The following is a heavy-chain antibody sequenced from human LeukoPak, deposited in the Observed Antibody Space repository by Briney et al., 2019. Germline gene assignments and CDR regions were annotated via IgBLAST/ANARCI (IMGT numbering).Heavy chain of an antibody. CDR1: GFTFSSYA. CDR3: ARDLDPCGGDCYPYYYYGMDV. V-gene: IGHV3-30-3*01. J-gene: IGHJ6*02. Sequence: PGGSLRLSCATSGFTFSSYAMHWVRQAPGKGLEWVAVISYDGSNKYYYADSVKGRFTISRDNSKNTLYLQMNSLRAEDTAVYYCARDLDPCGGDCYPYYYYGMDVWGQGTTVTVSS. CDR2: ISYDGSNK. D-gene: IGHD2-21*02.